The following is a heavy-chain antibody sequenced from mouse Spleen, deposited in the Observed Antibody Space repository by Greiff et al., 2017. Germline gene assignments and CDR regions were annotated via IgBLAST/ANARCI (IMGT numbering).Heavy chain of an antibody. CDR3: ANDGYYEGFAY. V-gene: IGHV5-9*04. J-gene: IGHJ3*01. Sequence: EVKLVESGGGLVKLGGSLKLSCAASGFTFSSYYMSWVRQTPEKRLEWVATISSGGGSTYYPDSVKGRFTISRDNAKNTLYLQMSSLNSEDTAVYYCANDGYYEGFAYWGQGTLVTVSA. CDR1: GFTFSSYY. D-gene: IGHD2-3*01. CDR2: ISSGGGST.